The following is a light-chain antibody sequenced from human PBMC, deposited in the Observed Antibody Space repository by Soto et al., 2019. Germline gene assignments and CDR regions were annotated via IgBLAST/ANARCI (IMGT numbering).Light chain of an antibody. V-gene: IGLV1-44*01. Sequence: QAVLTQPPSAAGTPGQKVTISCSGATSDIGSNTIHWDRHLPGSGPTRVVFNNDQRPSGVPDRISGSKSGTSASLAISGLQSEDEDDYYCAAWDGRLKEYVFGTGTKVTVL. J-gene: IGLJ1*01. CDR1: TSDIGSNT. CDR3: AAWDGRLKEYV. CDR2: NND.